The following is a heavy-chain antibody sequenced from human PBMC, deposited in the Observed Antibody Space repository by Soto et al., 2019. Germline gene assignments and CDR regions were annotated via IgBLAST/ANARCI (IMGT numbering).Heavy chain of an antibody. CDR3: ARDHRWGYEYGDYGDS. CDR1: GFGFDEYG. V-gene: IGHV3-20*04. Sequence: EVYLVESGGGVVRSGGSLRLSCAASGFGFDEYGMSWVRQGPGKGLEWVSGINRHGDSTGYADSVKGRFTISIDNAKNSLYLQMNGLRVEDTAFYYCARDHRWGYEYGDYGDSWGQGTLVTVSS. D-gene: IGHD4-17*01. J-gene: IGHJ4*02. CDR2: INRHGDST.